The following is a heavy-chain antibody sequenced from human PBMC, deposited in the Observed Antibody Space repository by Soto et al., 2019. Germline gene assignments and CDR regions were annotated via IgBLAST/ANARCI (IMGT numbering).Heavy chain of an antibody. CDR3: ARDTGLAPTVWGY. V-gene: IGHV4-31*03. CDR1: GDSIRGGGHY. J-gene: IGHJ4*03. Sequence: QVQLQESGPGLVKPSQTLSLTCSVSGDSIRGGGHYWNWIRQFPGKGLEWIGYVYHSGSTHYNQSLRGRLTISIDTSKNQFSLRLISVTAADTALYYCARDTGLAPTVWGYWGNGTQVTVSS. D-gene: IGHD7-27*01. CDR2: VYHSGST.